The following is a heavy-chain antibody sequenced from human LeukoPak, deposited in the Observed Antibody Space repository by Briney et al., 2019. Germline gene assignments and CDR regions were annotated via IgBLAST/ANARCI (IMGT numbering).Heavy chain of an antibody. Sequence: GGSLRPSCPLSASTLTMLGTDCVRQAPGKGMEWVSFIVFDGSKKFYADYVKDRFIISRDNSKNTVYLQMNSLRAEDTAVYYCARHDGDYGVKVPFDYWGQGTLVTVSS. V-gene: IGHV3-30*12. D-gene: IGHD4-17*01. CDR3: ARHDGDYGVKVPFDY. CDR1: ASTLTMLG. J-gene: IGHJ4*02. CDR2: IVFDGSKK.